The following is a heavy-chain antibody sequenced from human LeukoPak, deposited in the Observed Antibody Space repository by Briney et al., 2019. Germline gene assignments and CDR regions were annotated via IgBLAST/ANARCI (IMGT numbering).Heavy chain of an antibody. Sequence: SGTLSLTCTVAGGSISNNLYYWGWVRQPPGKGLEWIGSLYYSGSTYYNASLKGRVTISIDKAKNQFALMLSSVTAADTAVYFCARISSVRVKDFYYYMDVWGKGTTVTVSS. D-gene: IGHD3-16*02. CDR2: LYYSGST. V-gene: IGHV4-39*06. CDR1: GGSISNNLYY. CDR3: ARISSVRVKDFYYYMDV. J-gene: IGHJ6*03.